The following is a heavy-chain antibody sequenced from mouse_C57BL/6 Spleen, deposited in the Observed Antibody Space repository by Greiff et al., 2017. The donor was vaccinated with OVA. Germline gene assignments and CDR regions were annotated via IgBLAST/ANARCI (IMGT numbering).Heavy chain of an antibody. J-gene: IGHJ4*01. CDR1: GYTFTDYE. V-gene: IGHV1-15*01. Sequence: QVQLQQSVAELVRPGASVTLSCKASGYTFTDYEMHWVKPTPLHGLEWIGAIDPETGGTAYNQKFKGKAILTADKSSSPAYMELRSLTSEDSAVYYCTYYTMDYWGQGTSVTVSA. CDR3: TYYTMDY. CDR2: IDPETGGT.